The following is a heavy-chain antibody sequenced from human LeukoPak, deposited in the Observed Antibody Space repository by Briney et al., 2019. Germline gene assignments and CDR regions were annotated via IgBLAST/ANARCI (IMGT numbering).Heavy chain of an antibody. CDR2: ISGSGSYT. Sequence: GGSPRLSCAASGFTFSDYYMNWLLQAPGKGLVWVSYISGSGSYTNYADSVRGRFTISRDNAKNSLYLQISSLRDEDTVVYCCAKVAYSSGSYYLDYWGQGSLVTVSS. V-gene: IGHV3-11*05. J-gene: IGHJ4*02. CDR1: GFTFSDYY. CDR3: AKVAYSSGSYYLDY. D-gene: IGHD3-10*01.